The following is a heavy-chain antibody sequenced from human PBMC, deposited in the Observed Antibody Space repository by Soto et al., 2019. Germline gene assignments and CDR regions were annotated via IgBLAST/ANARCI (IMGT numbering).Heavy chain of an antibody. CDR2: ISSSSMTI. CDR1: GFTLSSYS. Sequence: PGGSLRLPRADSGFTLSSYSIHLVRQAPGKGLERVSSISSSSMTIYYADSVKGRFTISRDNANYSLYLQMNSLRDEDTAVYYCARKNTYYYDSSGRMDVWGQGTTVTVSS. CDR3: ARKNTYYYDSSGRMDV. D-gene: IGHD3-22*01. V-gene: IGHV3-48*02. J-gene: IGHJ6*02.